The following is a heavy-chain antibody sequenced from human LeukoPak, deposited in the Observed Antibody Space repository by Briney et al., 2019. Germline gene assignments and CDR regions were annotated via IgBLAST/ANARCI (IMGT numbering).Heavy chain of an antibody. D-gene: IGHD3-3*01. Sequence: GGSLRLSCAASGFTFSSYSMNWVRQAPGKGLEWVSYISSSSSTIYYADSVKGRFTISRDNSKNTLYLQMNSLRAEDTAVYYCAKDRGITIFGVVARNLFDYWGQGTLVTVSS. V-gene: IGHV3-48*01. J-gene: IGHJ4*02. CDR3: AKDRGITIFGVVARNLFDY. CDR1: GFTFSSYS. CDR2: ISSSSSTI.